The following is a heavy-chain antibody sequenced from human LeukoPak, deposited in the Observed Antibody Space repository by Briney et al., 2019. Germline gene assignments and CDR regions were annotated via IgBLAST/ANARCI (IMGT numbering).Heavy chain of an antibody. Sequence: PGGSLRLSCAASGFTFSSYAMHWVRQAPGKGLEWVAVISYDGSNKYYADSVKGRFTISRDNSKNTLYLQMNSLGAEDTAVYYCARGKRLGELSLPPSRWGQGTLVTVSS. J-gene: IGHJ4*02. V-gene: IGHV3-30*04. CDR2: ISYDGSNK. CDR1: GFTFSSYA. CDR3: ARGKRLGELSLPPSR. D-gene: IGHD3-16*02.